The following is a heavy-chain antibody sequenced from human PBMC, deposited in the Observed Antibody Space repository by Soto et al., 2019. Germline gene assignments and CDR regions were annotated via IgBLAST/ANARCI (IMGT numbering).Heavy chain of an antibody. J-gene: IGHJ4*02. D-gene: IGHD3-3*01. CDR1: GGSISSYY. Sequence: SETLSLTCTVSGGSISSYYWSWIRQPPGKGLEWIGYIYYSGSTNYNPSLKSRVTISVDTSKNQFSLKLSSVTAADTAVYYCARDCQAAGFLEWLPFDYWGQGTLVTVSS. CDR2: IYYSGST. CDR3: ARDCQAAGFLEWLPFDY. V-gene: IGHV4-59*01.